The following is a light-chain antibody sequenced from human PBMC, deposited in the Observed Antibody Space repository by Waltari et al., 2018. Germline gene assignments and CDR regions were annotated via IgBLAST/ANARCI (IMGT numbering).Light chain of an antibody. J-gene: IGLJ1*01. Sequence: QSALTQPASVSGSPGQSITISCTGSRTNIGFYDLVSWYQHHPGKAPKLIIFDVIKRPSGFSDRFSGSKSGNTASLTISGLETEDDADYYCCSYSGSSSFPYVFGPGTKVTVL. CDR3: CSYSGSSSFPYV. V-gene: IGLV2-23*02. CDR2: DVI. CDR1: RTNIGFYDL.